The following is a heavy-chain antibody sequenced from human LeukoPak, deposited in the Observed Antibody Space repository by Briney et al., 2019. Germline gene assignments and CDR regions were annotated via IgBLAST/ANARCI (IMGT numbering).Heavy chain of an antibody. V-gene: IGHV3-74*01. CDR3: AIGGTYGSGS. CDR1: GFAFANTW. J-gene: IGHJ4*02. Sequence: GGSLRLSCAASGFAFANTWMHWVRQAPGKGLVWVSLINNDGSTTNYADSVKGRFTISRDNAKNTVYLQMNSLRAEDTAVYYCAIGGTYGSGSWGQGTLVTVSS. D-gene: IGHD3-10*01. CDR2: INNDGSTT.